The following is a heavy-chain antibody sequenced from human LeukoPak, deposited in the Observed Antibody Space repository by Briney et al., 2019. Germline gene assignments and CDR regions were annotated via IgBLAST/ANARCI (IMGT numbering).Heavy chain of an antibody. V-gene: IGHV3-23*01. CDR3: AKYSSSWYGQTLFDY. CDR2: ISGSDGST. CDR1: GFTFSSYA. D-gene: IGHD6-13*01. Sequence: PGGSLRLSCAASGFTFSSYAMSWVRQAPGKGLEWVLAISGSDGSTYYADSVKGRFTISRDNSKNTLYLQMNSLRAEDTAVYYCAKYSSSWYGQTLFDYWVQGTLVTVSS. J-gene: IGHJ4*02.